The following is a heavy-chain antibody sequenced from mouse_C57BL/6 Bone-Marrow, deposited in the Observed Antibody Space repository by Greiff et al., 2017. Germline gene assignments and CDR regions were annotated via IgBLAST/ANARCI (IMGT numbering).Heavy chain of an antibody. CDR3: ARYHYYGSRYVGAY. Sequence: VKLMESGAELVKPGASVKISCKASGYAFSSYWMNWVKQRPGKGLEWIGQIYPGDGDTNYNGKFKGKATLTADKSSSTAYMQLSSLTSEDSAVYFCARYHYYGSRYVGAYWGQGTLVTVSA. V-gene: IGHV1-80*01. CDR1: GYAFSSYW. CDR2: IYPGDGDT. J-gene: IGHJ3*01. D-gene: IGHD1-1*01.